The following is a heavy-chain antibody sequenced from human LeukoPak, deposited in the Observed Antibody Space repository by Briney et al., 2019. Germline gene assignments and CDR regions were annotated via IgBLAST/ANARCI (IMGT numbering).Heavy chain of an antibody. CDR3: ARGEGGRDGYNLWFDP. J-gene: IGHJ5*02. V-gene: IGHV4-34*01. Sequence: PSVTLSLTCAVYGGSFSGYYWSWIRQPPGKGLEWIGEINHSGSTNYNPSLKSRVTISVDTSKNQFSLKLSSVTAADTAVYYCARGEGGRDGYNLWFDPWGQGTLVTVSS. CDR2: INHSGST. CDR1: GGSFSGYY. D-gene: IGHD5-24*01.